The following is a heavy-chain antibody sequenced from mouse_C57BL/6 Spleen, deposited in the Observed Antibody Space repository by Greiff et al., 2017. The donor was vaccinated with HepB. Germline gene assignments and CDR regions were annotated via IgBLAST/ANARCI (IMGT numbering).Heavy chain of an antibody. J-gene: IGHJ2*01. D-gene: IGHD2-4*01. CDR2: ISDGGSYT. CDR1: GFTFSSYA. CDR3: ARGDYDKYYFDY. Sequence: EVQLVESGGGLVKPGGSLKLSCAASGFTFSSYAMSWVRQTPEKRLEWVATISDGGSYTYYPDNVKGRFTISRDNAKNNLYLQMSHLKSEDTAMYYCARGDYDKYYFDYWGQGTTLTVSS. V-gene: IGHV5-4*01.